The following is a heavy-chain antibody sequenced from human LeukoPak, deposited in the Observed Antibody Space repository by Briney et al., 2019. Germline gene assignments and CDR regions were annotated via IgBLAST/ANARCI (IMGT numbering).Heavy chain of an antibody. J-gene: IGHJ4*02. CDR1: GGSISSSSYY. V-gene: IGHV4-39*01. D-gene: IGHD3-22*01. CDR2: IYYSGST. Sequence: PSETLSLTCTVSGGSISSSSYYWGWIRQPPGKGLEWIGSIYYSGSTYYNPSLKSRVTISVDTSKSQFSLKLSSVTAADTAVYYCARRNYYDSSGYYDWGQGTLVTVSS. CDR3: ARRNYYDSSGYYD.